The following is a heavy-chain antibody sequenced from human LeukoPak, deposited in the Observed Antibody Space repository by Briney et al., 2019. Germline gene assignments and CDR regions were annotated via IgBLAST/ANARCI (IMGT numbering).Heavy chain of an antibody. J-gene: IGHJ4*02. V-gene: IGHV3-9*01. CDR1: GFTFDDYA. Sequence: SLRLSCSASGFTFDDYAMHWVRQAPGEGLEWVSGISWNSGSIGYADSVKGRFTISRDNAKNSLYLQMNSLRAEDTALYYCAKDGRYCSSTSCYRGYFDYWGQGTLVTVSS. CDR3: AKDGRYCSSTSCYRGYFDY. D-gene: IGHD2-2*01. CDR2: ISWNSGSI.